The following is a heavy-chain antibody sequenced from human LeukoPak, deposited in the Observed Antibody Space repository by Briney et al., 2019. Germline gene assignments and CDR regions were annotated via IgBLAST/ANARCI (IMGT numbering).Heavy chain of an antibody. CDR2: MYYSGST. CDR3: ARGGVAFDY. D-gene: IGHD3-10*01. J-gene: IGHJ4*02. Sequence: SETLSLTCTVSGGSISSYYWSWIRQPPGKGLEWIGYMYYSGSTNYNPSLKSRVTMSVDTSKNHFSLKMSSVTAADTAVYYCARGGVAFDYWGQGTLVTVSS. V-gene: IGHV4-59*01. CDR1: GGSISSYY.